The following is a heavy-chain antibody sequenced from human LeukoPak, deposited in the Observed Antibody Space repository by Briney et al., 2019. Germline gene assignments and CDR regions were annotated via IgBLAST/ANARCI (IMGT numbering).Heavy chain of an antibody. CDR2: LAEDGSMT. J-gene: IGHJ4*02. CDR3: ARDEKSGYFVY. D-gene: IGHD1-26*01. Sequence: GGSPSLSCEASGFTFSRYWMSWVRQAPGRGLEWVANLAEDGSMTQYADSVKGRFTISRDNAKSSVYLQMSSLKAEDSAVYYCARDEKSGYFVYWGQGSLVSVSS. V-gene: IGHV3-7*01. CDR1: GFTFSRYW.